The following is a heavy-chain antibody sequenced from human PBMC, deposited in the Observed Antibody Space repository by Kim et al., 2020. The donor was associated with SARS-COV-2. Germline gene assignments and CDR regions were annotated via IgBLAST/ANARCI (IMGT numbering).Heavy chain of an antibody. Sequence: SETLSLTCTVYGGSISSGDYYWSWIRQPPGRGLEWIGYIYYSGSTYYNPSLKSRVTISVDTSKNQFSLKLSSVTAADTAVYYCARVLGITIFGVVIIQGFDYWGQGTLVTVSS. J-gene: IGHJ4*02. V-gene: IGHV4-30-4*01. CDR3: ARVLGITIFGVVIIQGFDY. D-gene: IGHD3-3*01. CDR1: GGSISSGDYY. CDR2: IYYSGST.